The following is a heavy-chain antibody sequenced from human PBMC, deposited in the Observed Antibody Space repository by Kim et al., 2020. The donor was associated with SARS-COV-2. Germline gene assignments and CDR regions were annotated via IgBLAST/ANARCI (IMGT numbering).Heavy chain of an antibody. CDR2: SRST. D-gene: IGHD3-16*01. V-gene: IGHV4-39*07. CDR3: ARDLGDI. J-gene: IGHJ3*02. Sequence: SRSTYYNPSLKSRVTIAVDTSKNQFSLKLSSVTAADTAVYYCARDLGDIWGQGTMVTVSS.